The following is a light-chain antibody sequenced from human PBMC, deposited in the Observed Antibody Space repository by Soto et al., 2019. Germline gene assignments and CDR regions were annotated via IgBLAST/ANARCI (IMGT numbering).Light chain of an antibody. CDR2: EGS. CDR3: CSYANSGSFV. CDR1: NSDIGSRNL. J-gene: IGLJ1*01. Sequence: QSVLTQPASVSGSPGQSITISCTGTNSDIGSRNLVSWYQQHPGIAPKLMIYEGSRRPSGISHRFSVSRSGNTASLTISGLRAEEEADYYCCSYANSGSFVFGTGTKVTVL. V-gene: IGLV2-23*01.